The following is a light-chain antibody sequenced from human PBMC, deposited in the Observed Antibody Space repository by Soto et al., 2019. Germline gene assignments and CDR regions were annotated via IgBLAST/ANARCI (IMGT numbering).Light chain of an antibody. CDR1: QSVSSY. Sequence: EILLTQSPGHLSLSPGERATLSCRASQSVSSYLAWYQQKPGQTPKLLIFDASTRATGVPARFSGGGSGTEFTLTINSLQSEDFAVYYCQRYNRWPLSFGGGTKVDI. CDR3: QRYNRWPLS. CDR2: DAS. V-gene: IGKV3-15*01. J-gene: IGKJ4*01.